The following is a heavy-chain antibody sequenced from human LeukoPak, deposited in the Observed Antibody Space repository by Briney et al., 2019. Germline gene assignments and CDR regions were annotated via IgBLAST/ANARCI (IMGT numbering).Heavy chain of an antibody. V-gene: IGHV1-2*02. CDR3: ARFLYYDSSGYNH. J-gene: IGHJ5*02. Sequence: GASVKVSCKASGYTFTGYYMHWVRQAPGQGLEWMGWINPNSGGTNYAQKFQGRVTMTRDTSISTAYMELSRLRSDDTAVYYCARFLYYDSSGYNHWGQGTLVTVSS. D-gene: IGHD3-22*01. CDR1: GYTFTGYY. CDR2: INPNSGGT.